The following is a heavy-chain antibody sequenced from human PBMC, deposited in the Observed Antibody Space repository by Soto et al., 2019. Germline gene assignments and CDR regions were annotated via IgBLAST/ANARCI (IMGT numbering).Heavy chain of an antibody. V-gene: IGHV3-30*18. CDR1: GFTFSSYG. J-gene: IGHJ6*02. Sequence: GGSLRLSCAASGFTFSSYGMHWVRQAPGKGLEWVAVISYDGSNKYYADSVKGRFTISRDNSKNTLYLQMNSLRAEDTAVYYCAKEIGYYDSSGYYYYYYYYGMDVWGQGTTVTVSS. CDR2: ISYDGSNK. D-gene: IGHD3-22*01. CDR3: AKEIGYYDSSGYYYYYYYYGMDV.